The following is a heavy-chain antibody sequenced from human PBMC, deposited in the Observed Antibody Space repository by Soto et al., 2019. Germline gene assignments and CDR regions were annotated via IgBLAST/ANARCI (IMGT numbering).Heavy chain of an antibody. CDR2: INHSGST. V-gene: IGHV4-34*01. J-gene: IGHJ4*02. CDR3: ARGYDFWSGYYRRVYYFDY. Sequence: QVQLQQWGAGLLKPSETLSLTCAVYGGSFSGYYWSWIRQPPGKGLEWIGEINHSGSTNYNPSLKRRVTISVDTSKNPCSLKLSSVTAADTAVYYCARGYDFWSGYYRRVYYFDYWGQGTLVTVSS. D-gene: IGHD3-3*01. CDR1: GGSFSGYY.